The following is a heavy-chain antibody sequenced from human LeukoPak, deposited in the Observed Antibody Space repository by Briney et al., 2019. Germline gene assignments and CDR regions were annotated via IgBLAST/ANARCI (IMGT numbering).Heavy chain of an antibody. CDR3: ARGRFCSADICSGGDAFDI. Sequence: SETLSLTCTVSGGSISSYYWSWVRQPAGKGLEWIWRMYSRGSTNYNPSLKSRVTMSLDTSKNQFSLKLKSLTAADTALYYCARGRFCSADICSGGDAFDIWGRGTMVSVSS. CDR2: MYSRGST. CDR1: GGSISSYY. J-gene: IGHJ3*02. V-gene: IGHV4-4*07. D-gene: IGHD3-3*01.